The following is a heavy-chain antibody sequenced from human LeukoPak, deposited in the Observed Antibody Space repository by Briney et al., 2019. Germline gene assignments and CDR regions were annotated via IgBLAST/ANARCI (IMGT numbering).Heavy chain of an antibody. Sequence: GGALTETCEASGFTFSNHAMHWVRQAPGKGLEWVALIYYDEDKKYYAESLQGRFTISRDNSKNTEYLEMDSLRADDTAVYYCARDRQNTVSTFFESWGRGTLVTVSS. CDR3: ARDRQNTVSTFFES. D-gene: IGHD4-17*01. CDR2: IYYDEDKK. CDR1: GFTFSNHA. J-gene: IGHJ4*02. V-gene: IGHV3-30-3*01.